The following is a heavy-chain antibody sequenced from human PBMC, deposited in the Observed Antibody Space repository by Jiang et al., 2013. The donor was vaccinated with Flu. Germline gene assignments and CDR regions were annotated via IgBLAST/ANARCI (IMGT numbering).Heavy chain of an antibody. J-gene: IGHJ6*02. V-gene: IGHV4-34*01. CDR1: GGSFSGYY. CDR2: INHSGST. D-gene: IGHD6-13*01. CDR3: ARIAAAGTYYGMDV. Sequence: LLKPSETLSLTCAVYGGSFSGYYWSWIRQPPGKGLEWIGEINHSGSTNYNPSLKSRVTISVDTSKNQFSLKLSSVTAADTAVYYCARIAAAGTYYGMDVWGQGTTVTVSS.